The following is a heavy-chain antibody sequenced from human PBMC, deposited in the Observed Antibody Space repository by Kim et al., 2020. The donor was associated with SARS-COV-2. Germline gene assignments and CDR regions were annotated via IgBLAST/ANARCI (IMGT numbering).Heavy chain of an antibody. Sequence: GGSLRLSCAASGFTFSSYEMNWVRQAPGKGLEWVSYISSSGSTIYYADSVKGRFTISRDNAKNSLYLQMNSLRAEDTAVYYCARDGQEKYYDFWSGYPSGAFDIWGQGTMVTVSS. V-gene: IGHV3-48*03. CDR3: ARDGQEKYYDFWSGYPSGAFDI. D-gene: IGHD3-3*01. J-gene: IGHJ3*02. CDR1: GFTFSSYE. CDR2: ISSSGSTI.